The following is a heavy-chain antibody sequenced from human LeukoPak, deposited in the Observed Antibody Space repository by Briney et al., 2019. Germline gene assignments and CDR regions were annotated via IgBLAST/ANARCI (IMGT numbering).Heavy chain of an antibody. Sequence: ASVKVSCKASGYTFTSYDINWVRQATGQGLEWMGWMNPNSGNTGYAQKFQGRVTMTEDTSTDTAYMELSSLRSEDTAVYYCATPVGEQQLDEWGQGTLVTVSS. CDR3: ATPVGEQQLDE. V-gene: IGHV1-8*01. D-gene: IGHD6-13*01. J-gene: IGHJ4*02. CDR2: MNPNSGNT. CDR1: GYTFTSYD.